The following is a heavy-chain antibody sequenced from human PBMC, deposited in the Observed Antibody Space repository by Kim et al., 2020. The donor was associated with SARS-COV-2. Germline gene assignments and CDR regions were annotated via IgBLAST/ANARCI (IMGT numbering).Heavy chain of an antibody. V-gene: IGHV3-21*01. J-gene: IGHJ4*02. Sequence: GGSLRLSCAASGFTFRVYSLNWVRQAPGKGLEWVSSISSSSSYIYYADSVKGRFTISRDNAKNSLYLQMNSLRAEDTAVYYCARIPGSPYDSSGYSFDYWGQGTLVTVSS. D-gene: IGHD3-22*01. CDR1: GFTFRVYS. CDR2: ISSSSSYI. CDR3: ARIPGSPYDSSGYSFDY.